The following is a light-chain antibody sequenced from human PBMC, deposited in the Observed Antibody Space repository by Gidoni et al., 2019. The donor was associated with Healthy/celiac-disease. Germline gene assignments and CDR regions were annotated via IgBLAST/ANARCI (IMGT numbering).Light chain of an antibody. Sequence: EIVFTQSPATLSLSPGERATLSCRASQSVSSYLAWYQQKPGQAPRLLIYDASNRATGIPARFSGSGSGTDFTLTISSLEPEDFAVYYCQQRSNWVTFGGGTKVEIK. V-gene: IGKV3-11*01. CDR2: DAS. J-gene: IGKJ4*01. CDR3: QQRSNWVT. CDR1: QSVSSY.